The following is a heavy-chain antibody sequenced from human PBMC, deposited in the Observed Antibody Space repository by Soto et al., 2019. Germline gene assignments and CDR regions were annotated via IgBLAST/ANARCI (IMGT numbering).Heavy chain of an antibody. D-gene: IGHD6-6*01. V-gene: IGHV3-74*01. CDR2: IDSDGTTT. CDR3: VSSEGSSISTY. CDR1: GLTLSRYW. Sequence: PVGSLRLSCAASGLTLSRYWMHWVRQAPGKGPVWVSRIDSDGTTTHYADSVKGRFTISRDNAKNTLFLQMNSLVTEDTAVYYCVSSEGSSISTYWGRGTLVTVSS. J-gene: IGHJ4*02.